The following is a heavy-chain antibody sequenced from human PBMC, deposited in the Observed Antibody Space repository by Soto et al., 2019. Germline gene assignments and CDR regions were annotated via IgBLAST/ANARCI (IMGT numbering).Heavy chain of an antibody. J-gene: IGHJ6*02. CDR2: IYYSGST. Sequence: SENLSLTCTVSGGSISSSSYYWGWIRQPPGKGLEWIGSIYYSGSTYYNPSLKSRVTISVDMSKNQFSLKLSSVTAADTAVYYCAISSPITGTYYYYGMDVWGQGITVT. D-gene: IGHD1-7*01. CDR3: AISSPITGTYYYYGMDV. CDR1: GGSISSSSYY. V-gene: IGHV4-39*01.